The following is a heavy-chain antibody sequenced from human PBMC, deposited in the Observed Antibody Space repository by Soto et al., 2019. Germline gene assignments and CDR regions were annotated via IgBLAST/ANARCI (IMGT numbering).Heavy chain of an antibody. J-gene: IGHJ4*02. CDR2: INPSGGST. CDR1: GYTYTSYY. V-gene: IGHV1-46*01. CDR3: ARTFDDSSGYYRYFDY. Sequence: QVQLVQSGAEVKKPGASVKVSCKASGYTYTSYYMHWVRQAPGQGLEWMGIINPSGGSTSYAQKFQGRVTMTRDTSTSTVYMELSSLRSEDTAVYYCARTFDDSSGYYRYFDYWGQGTLVTVSS. D-gene: IGHD3-22*01.